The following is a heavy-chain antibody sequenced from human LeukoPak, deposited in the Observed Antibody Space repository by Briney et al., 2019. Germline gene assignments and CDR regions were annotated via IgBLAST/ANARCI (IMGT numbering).Heavy chain of an antibody. V-gene: IGHV5-51*01. CDR2: IYPGDSDT. CDR1: GYNFSNCL. J-gene: IGHJ4*02. CDR3: ATHGGGGSGGNSGFDY. Sequence: GESLKISCEGSGYNFSNCLIGWVRQLPGKGLEWMGIIYPGDSDTRYGPSFQGQVTISADKSISTAYLQWSSLKASDTAMYYCATHGGGGSGGNSGFDYWGQGTLVTVSS. D-gene: IGHD4-23*01.